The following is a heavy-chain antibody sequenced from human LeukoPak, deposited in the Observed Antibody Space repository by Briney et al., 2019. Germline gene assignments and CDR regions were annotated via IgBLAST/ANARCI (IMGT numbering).Heavy chain of an antibody. J-gene: IGHJ5*02. CDR3: ARDGPPYSSSWYYWFDP. Sequence: ASVKVSCKASGYTFTSYYMHWVRQAPGQGLEWMGIINPSGGSTSYAQKFQGRVTMTRDTSTSTVYMELSSLRSEDTAVYYCARDGPPYSSSWYYWFDPWGQGTLVTVSS. V-gene: IGHV1-46*01. CDR2: INPSGGST. CDR1: GYTFTSYY. D-gene: IGHD6-13*01.